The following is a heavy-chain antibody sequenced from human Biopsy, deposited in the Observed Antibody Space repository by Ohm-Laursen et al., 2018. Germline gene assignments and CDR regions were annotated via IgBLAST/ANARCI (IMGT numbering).Heavy chain of an antibody. CDR1: GFTFDDYA. J-gene: IGHJ6*02. CDR2: ISWHSGSR. CDR3: AKDVRVKVQLDGMDV. V-gene: IGHV3-9*01. D-gene: IGHD1-1*01. Sequence: SLRLSCAASGFTFDDYAMHWVRQAPGKGLEWVSGISWHSGSRGYADSVKGRFTISRDNAKKLLYLQMNSLRAEDTAMYYCAKDVRVKVQLDGMDVWGQGTTVTVSS.